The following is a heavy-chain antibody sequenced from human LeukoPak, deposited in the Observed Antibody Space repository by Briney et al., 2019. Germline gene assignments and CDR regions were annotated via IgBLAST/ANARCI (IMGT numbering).Heavy chain of an antibody. CDR1: GGSISSSSYY. CDR3: ARMYDSSGYYYPFDY. J-gene: IGHJ4*02. Sequence: SETLSLTCTVSGGSISSSSYYWGWIRQPPGKGLEWIGSIYYSGSTYYNPSLKSRVTISADTSKNHFSLKLSSVTAADTAVYYCARMYDSSGYYYPFDYWGQGTLVTVSS. D-gene: IGHD3-22*01. V-gene: IGHV4-39*07. CDR2: IYYSGST.